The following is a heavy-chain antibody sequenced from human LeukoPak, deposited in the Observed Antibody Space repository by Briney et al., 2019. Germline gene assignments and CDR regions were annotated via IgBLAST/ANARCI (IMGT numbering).Heavy chain of an antibody. CDR1: GYTFSSYW. V-gene: IGHV3-7*01. CDR2: IKQDGSEK. Sequence: GGSLRLSCAASGYTFSSYWMSWVRQAPGKGLEWVANIKQDGSEKYYVDSVKGRFTISRDNAKNSLYLQMNSLRAEDTAVYYCARDWDSSGWYGGDGYNYYGYWGQGTLVTVSS. CDR3: ARDWDSSGWYGGDGYNYYGY. J-gene: IGHJ4*02. D-gene: IGHD6-19*01.